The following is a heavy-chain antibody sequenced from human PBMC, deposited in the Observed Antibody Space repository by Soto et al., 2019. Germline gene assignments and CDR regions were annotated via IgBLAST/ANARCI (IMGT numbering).Heavy chain of an antibody. J-gene: IGHJ6*03. CDR1: GFTFSSYW. V-gene: IGHV3-7*01. CDR3: AGQYYYGSGTYYNGKDYYYYMDV. Sequence: GSLRLSCAASGFTFSSYWMSWVRQAPGKGLEWVANIKQDGSEKYYVDSVKGRFTISRDNAKNSLYLQMNSLRAEDTAVYYCAGQYYYGSGTYYNGKDYYYYMDVWGKGTTVTVSS. D-gene: IGHD3-10*01. CDR2: IKQDGSEK.